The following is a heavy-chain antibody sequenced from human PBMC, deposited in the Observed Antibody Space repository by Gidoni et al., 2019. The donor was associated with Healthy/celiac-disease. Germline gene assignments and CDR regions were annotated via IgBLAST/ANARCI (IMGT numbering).Heavy chain of an antibody. J-gene: IGHJ6*01. CDR2: INHGGST. CDR1: GGSFSGYY. CDR3: ARGPRWGYSYGTGVEYYYYG. Sequence: QVQLQQWGAGLLKPSETLSLTCAVYGGSFSGYYWSWIRQPPGKGMEWIGEINHGGSTNYTPSLKSRVTISVDTSKNRFSLKLSSVTAADTAVYYCARGPRWGYSYGTGVEYYYYG. V-gene: IGHV4-34*01. D-gene: IGHD5-18*01.